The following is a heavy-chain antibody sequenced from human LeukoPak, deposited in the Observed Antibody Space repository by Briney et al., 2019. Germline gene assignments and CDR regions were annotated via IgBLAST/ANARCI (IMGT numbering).Heavy chain of an antibody. CDR1: GITFSDYY. J-gene: IGHJ6*04. CDR3: ARELLPETYLLWFGELADGMDV. CDR2: ISYDGSNK. V-gene: IGHV3-30*19. Sequence: GGSLRLSCAASGITFSDYYMSWIRQAPGKGLEWVAVISYDGSNKYYADSVKGRFTISRDNSKNTLYLQMNSLRAEDTAVYYCARELLPETYLLWFGELADGMDVWGKGTTVTVSS. D-gene: IGHD3-10*01.